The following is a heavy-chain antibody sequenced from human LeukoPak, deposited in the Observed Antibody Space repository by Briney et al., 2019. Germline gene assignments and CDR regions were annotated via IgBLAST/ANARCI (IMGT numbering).Heavy chain of an antibody. J-gene: IGHJ4*02. V-gene: IGHV4-61*02. CDR2: ISASGTT. CDR3: ARDPSGTYSSEAWFDY. CDR1: GGSISSGRNY. D-gene: IGHD1-26*01. Sequence: SETLSLTCTISGGSISSGRNYWSWIRQPAGKGLEWIARISASGTTKYSPSLKSRLTISVDTSKNQFSLKLSSVTAADTAVYYCARDPSGTYSSEAWFDYWGQGTLVTVSS.